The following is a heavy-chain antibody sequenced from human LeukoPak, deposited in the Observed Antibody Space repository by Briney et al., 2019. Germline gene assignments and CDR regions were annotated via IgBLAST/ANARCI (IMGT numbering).Heavy chain of an antibody. V-gene: IGHV4-39*07. CDR1: GGSISSSSYY. CDR3: ARDRSNVGATGDYYYGMDV. CDR2: IYYSGST. D-gene: IGHD1-26*01. Sequence: SETLSLTCTVSGGSISSSSYYWGWIRQPPGKGLEWIGSIYYSGSTYYNPSLKSRVTISVDTSKNQFSLKLSSVTAADTAVYYCARDRSNVGATGDYYYGMDVWGQGTTVTVPS. J-gene: IGHJ6*02.